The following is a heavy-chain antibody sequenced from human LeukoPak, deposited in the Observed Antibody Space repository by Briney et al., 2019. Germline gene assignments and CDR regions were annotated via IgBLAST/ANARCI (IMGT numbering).Heavy chain of an antibody. CDR3: ARHYASGSYKGWFGP. CDR1: GYSISSGYY. CDR2: IYYSGSS. Sequence: PSETLSLTCTVSGYSISSGYYWSWIRPPPGKGLEWIGYIYYSGSSNYSPSLKSRVTLSLDTSKNQFSLKLSSLTAADTAVYFCARHYASGSYKGWFGPWGQGTLVTVSS. V-gene: IGHV4-38-2*02. J-gene: IGHJ5*02. D-gene: IGHD3-10*01.